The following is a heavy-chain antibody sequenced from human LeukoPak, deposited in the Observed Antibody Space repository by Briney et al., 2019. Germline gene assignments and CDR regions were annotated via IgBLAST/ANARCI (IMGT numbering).Heavy chain of an antibody. CDR1: GFTFSSYA. J-gene: IGHJ5*02. Sequence: GGSLRLSCAASGFTFSSYAMSWVRQAPGKGLEWVSGITGSGGSTYYADPVKGRFTISRDNSKNTLSLQMNSLRAEDTAVYYCAKDFDHLDLPQYNWSAPGGQGPLVTVPS. V-gene: IGHV3-23*01. CDR3: AKDFDHLDLPQYNWSAP. D-gene: IGHD3-9*01. CDR2: ITGSGGST.